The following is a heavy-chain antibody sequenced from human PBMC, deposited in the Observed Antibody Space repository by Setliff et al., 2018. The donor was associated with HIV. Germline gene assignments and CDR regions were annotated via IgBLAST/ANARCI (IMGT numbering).Heavy chain of an antibody. CDR2: IFYSGST. Sequence: PSETLSLTCTVSGASLSSSSYYWGWIRQPPGKGLEWIGSIFYSGSTYYNPSLKSRVTIPVDSSKNQFSLKLSSVTAADTAVYYCARASSSYDIFTGYSRGWFDPWGQGTLLTVSS. V-gene: IGHV4-39*07. CDR3: ARASSSYDIFTGYSRGWFDP. J-gene: IGHJ5*01. CDR1: GASLSSSSYY. D-gene: IGHD3-9*01.